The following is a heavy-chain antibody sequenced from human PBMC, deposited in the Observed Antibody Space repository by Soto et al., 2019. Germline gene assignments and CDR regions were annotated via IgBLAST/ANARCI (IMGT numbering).Heavy chain of an antibody. J-gene: IGHJ6*02. V-gene: IGHV1-3*01. CDR1: GYTFTSYA. CDR2: INAGNGNT. Sequence: QVQLVQSGAEVKKPGASVKVSCKASGYTFTSYAMHWVRQAPGQRLEWMGWINAGNGNTKYSQKFQGRVTITRDTSASTAYMELSSLRSEDTAVYYCARVWYDILTGYWDGVGMDVWGQGTTVTVSS. CDR3: ARVWYDILTGYWDGVGMDV. D-gene: IGHD3-9*01.